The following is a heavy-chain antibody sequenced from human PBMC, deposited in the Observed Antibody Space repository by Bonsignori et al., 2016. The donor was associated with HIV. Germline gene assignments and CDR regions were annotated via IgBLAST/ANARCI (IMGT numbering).Heavy chain of an antibody. D-gene: IGHD6-13*01. Sequence: PGKGLEWIGYIYYSGSTNYNPSLKSRVTISVDTSKNQFSLKLSSVTAADTAVYYCATTAAAGTIDYWAREPWSPSPQ. V-gene: IGHV4-59*01. J-gene: IGHJ4*02. CDR3: ATTAAAGTIDY. CDR2: IYYSGST.